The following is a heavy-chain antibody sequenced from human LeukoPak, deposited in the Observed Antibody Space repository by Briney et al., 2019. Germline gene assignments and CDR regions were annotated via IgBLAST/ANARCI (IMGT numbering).Heavy chain of an antibody. V-gene: IGHV1-8*01. CDR2: MNPNSGNT. CDR3: ARGPRYCSGGSCYLYFQH. J-gene: IGHJ1*01. CDR1: GYTFTSYD. Sequence: GASVKVSCKASGYTFTSYDINWVRQATGQGLEWMGWMNPNSGNTGYAQKFQGRVTMTRNTSISTAYMELSSLRSEDTAVYYCARGPRYCSGGSCYLYFQHWGQGTLVTVSS. D-gene: IGHD2-15*01.